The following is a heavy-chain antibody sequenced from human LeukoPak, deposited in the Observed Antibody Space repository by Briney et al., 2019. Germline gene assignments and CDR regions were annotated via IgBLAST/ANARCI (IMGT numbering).Heavy chain of an antibody. CDR2: IYYSGST. CDR3: ARGSGGVLRFLEWLTAKYFQH. D-gene: IGHD3-3*01. V-gene: IGHV4-59*01. J-gene: IGHJ1*01. Sequence: SETLSLTCTVSGGSISSYYWSWIRQPPGKGLEWIGYIYYSGSTNYNPSLKSRVTISVDTSKNQFSLKLSSVTAADTAVYYCARGSGGVLRFLEWLTAKYFQHWGQGTLVTVSS. CDR1: GGSISSYY.